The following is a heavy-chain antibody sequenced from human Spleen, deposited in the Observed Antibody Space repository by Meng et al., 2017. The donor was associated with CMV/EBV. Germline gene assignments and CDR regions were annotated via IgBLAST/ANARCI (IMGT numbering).Heavy chain of an antibody. V-gene: IGHV4-38-2*02. Sequence: SETLSLTCNVSGYSITSGYYWAWIRQPPGKGLEWIGNIYHSGSTNYNPSLKSRVTISVDTSKNQFFLKVNSVTAADTAVYYCARDGEKAYWGQGTLVTVSS. CDR2: IYHSGST. J-gene: IGHJ4*02. CDR1: GYSITSGYY. CDR3: ARDGEKAY. D-gene: IGHD3-3*01.